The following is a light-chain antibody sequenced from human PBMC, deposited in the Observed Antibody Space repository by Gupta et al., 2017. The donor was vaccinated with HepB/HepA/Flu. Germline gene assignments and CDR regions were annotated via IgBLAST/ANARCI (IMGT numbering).Light chain of an antibody. Sequence: QSVLTQPPSVSGAPGQRVTIPCTGWSSNIGAGYDVPWYQQLPGTAPKLLIYVNSNRPSGVPDRFSGSKSGTSASLAITGLQAEDEADYYCQSYDSSLSGVVFGGGTKLTVL. CDR1: SSNIGAGYD. J-gene: IGLJ2*01. CDR3: QSYDSSLSGVV. CDR2: VNS. V-gene: IGLV1-40*01.